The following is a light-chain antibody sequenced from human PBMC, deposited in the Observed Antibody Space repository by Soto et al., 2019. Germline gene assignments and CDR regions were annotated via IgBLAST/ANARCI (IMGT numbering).Light chain of an antibody. CDR2: GAS. Sequence: EIVMTQSPATLSVSPGERATLSCRASQSVSSNLAWYQQKPGQAPRLLIYGASTRATGIPTRFSGSGSGTEFTLTISSLQSEDFAVYDCQQYNNCRPGTFGQGTKVEIK. CDR1: QSVSSN. J-gene: IGKJ1*01. V-gene: IGKV3-15*01. CDR3: QQYNNCRPGT.